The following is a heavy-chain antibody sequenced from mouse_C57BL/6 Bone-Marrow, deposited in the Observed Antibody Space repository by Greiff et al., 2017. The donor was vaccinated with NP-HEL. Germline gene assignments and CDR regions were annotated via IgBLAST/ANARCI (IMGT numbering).Heavy chain of an antibody. D-gene: IGHD1-1*01. Sequence: EVKLQESGGDLVKPGGSLKLSCAASGFTFSSYGMSWVRQTPDKRLEWVATISSGGSYTYYPDSVKGRFTISRDNAKNTLYLQMSSLKSEDTAMYYCARVLYYYCSSWFAYWGQGTLVTVSA. CDR2: ISSGGSYT. V-gene: IGHV5-6*01. J-gene: IGHJ3*01. CDR1: GFTFSSYG. CDR3: ARVLYYYCSSWFAY.